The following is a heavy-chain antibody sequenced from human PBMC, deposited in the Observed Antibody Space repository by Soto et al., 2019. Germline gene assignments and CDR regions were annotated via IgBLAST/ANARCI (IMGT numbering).Heavy chain of an antibody. J-gene: IGHJ2*01. V-gene: IGHV3-74*01. CDR1: GFTFSTYW. Sequence: EVQLVESGGGLVQPGGSLRLSCAASGFTFSTYWMHWVRQAPGKGLVWVSRINSDGSSTSYADSVKGRFTISRDNAKNTLYLQMNSLRAEDTAVYYCARDDYDSGHWYFDLWGRGTLVTVSS. CDR2: INSDGSST. CDR3: ARDDYDSGHWYFDL. D-gene: IGHD3-22*01.